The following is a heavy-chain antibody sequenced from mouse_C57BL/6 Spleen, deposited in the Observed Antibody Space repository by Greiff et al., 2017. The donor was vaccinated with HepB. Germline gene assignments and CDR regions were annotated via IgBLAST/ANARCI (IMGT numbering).Heavy chain of an antibody. V-gene: IGHV8-12*01. CDR1: GFSLSTSGMG. Sequence: QVTLKESGPGILQSSQTLSLTCSFSGFSLSTSGMGVSWIRQPSGKGLEWLAHIYWDDDKRYNPSLKSRLTISKDTSRNQVFLKITSVDTADTATYYCARSALHYDYNYAMDYWGQGTSVTVSS. D-gene: IGHD2-4*01. J-gene: IGHJ4*01. CDR3: ARSALHYDYNYAMDY. CDR2: IYWDDDK.